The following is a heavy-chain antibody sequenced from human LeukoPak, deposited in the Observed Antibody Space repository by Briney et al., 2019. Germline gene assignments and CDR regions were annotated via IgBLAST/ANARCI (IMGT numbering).Heavy chain of an antibody. Sequence: PSEALSLTCTVSGGSISSYYWSWIRQPPGKGLEWIGNIYFSGSTNYNLSLKSRVSISVDTSKNQFSLKLTSVTAADTAVYYCARGWRQQLAPFDYWGQGTLVTVSS. CDR3: ARGWRQQLAPFDY. CDR1: GGSISSYY. V-gene: IGHV4-59*08. J-gene: IGHJ4*02. CDR2: IYFSGST. D-gene: IGHD6-13*01.